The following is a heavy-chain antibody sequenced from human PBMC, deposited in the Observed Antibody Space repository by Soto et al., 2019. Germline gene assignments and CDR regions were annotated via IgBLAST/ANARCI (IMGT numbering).Heavy chain of an antibody. CDR2: MYHSGST. CDR3: ARVPDY. Sequence: PSETLSLTCTVSGGSISSYYWSWIRQPPGKGLEWIGYMYHSGSTYYNPSLKSRDTISIDRSKNQFSLKLSSVTAADTAVYYCARVPDYWGQGILVTVSS. J-gene: IGHJ4*02. D-gene: IGHD2-2*01. CDR1: GGSISSYY. V-gene: IGHV4-59*12.